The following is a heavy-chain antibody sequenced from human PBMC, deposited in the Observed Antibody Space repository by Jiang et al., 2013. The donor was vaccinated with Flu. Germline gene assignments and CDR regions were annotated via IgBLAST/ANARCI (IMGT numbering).Heavy chain of an antibody. CDR3: AREGPRIAAAGTEAWFDP. J-gene: IGHJ5*02. V-gene: IGHV4-39*07. CDR2: IYHSGST. CDR1: SISSSSYY. D-gene: IGHD6-13*01. Sequence: SISSSSYYWGWIRQPPGKGLEWIGEIYHSGSTNYNPSLKSRVTISVDKSKNQFSLKLSSVTAADTAVYYCAREGPRIAAAGTEAWFDPWGQGTLVTVSS.